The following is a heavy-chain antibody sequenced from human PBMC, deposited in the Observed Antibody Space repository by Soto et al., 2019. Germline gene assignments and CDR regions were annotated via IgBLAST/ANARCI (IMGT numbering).Heavy chain of an antibody. V-gene: IGHV6-1*01. CDR1: GDGVSSNSAA. D-gene: IGHD6-19*01. J-gene: IGHJ6*03. CDR2: TYYRSKWDN. CDR3: ASEVAVDEGYYYYMDV. Sequence: QVQLQQSGPGLGKPSQTLSLTCAISGDGVSSNSAAWNGIRQSPSRGLKWLGRTYYRSKWDNDYAVSVKSRITLNPDTSKNQFSLQLNSVTPEDTAVYYCASEVAVDEGYYYYMDVWGKGAQVSVSS.